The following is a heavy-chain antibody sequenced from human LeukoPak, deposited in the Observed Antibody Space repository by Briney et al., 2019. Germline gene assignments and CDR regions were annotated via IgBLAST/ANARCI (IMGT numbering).Heavy chain of an antibody. V-gene: IGHV1-2*02. CDR1: GYTFTGYY. Sequence: ASVKVSCKASGYTFTGYYMHWVRQAPGQGLEWMGWINPNSGGTNYAQKLQGRVTMTTDTSTSTAYMELRSLRSDDTAVYYCARATDFDTFFDPWGQGTLVTVSS. D-gene: IGHD2/OR15-2a*01. CDR3: ARATDFDTFFDP. CDR2: INPNSGGT. J-gene: IGHJ5*02.